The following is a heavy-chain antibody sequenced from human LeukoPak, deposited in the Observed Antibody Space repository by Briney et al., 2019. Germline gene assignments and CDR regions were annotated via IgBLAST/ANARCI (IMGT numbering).Heavy chain of an antibody. Sequence: PGGSLRLSCAASGFTFIDYYVSWIRQAPGKGLEWVSYISSSGSTIYYADSVKGRFTISRDNAKNSLYLQMNSLRAEDTAVYYCASRYCSGGSGYFDYWGQRNLVTVSS. CDR1: GFTFIDYY. D-gene: IGHD2-15*01. CDR3: ASRYCSGGSGYFDY. CDR2: ISSSGSTI. V-gene: IGHV3-11*04. J-gene: IGHJ4*02.